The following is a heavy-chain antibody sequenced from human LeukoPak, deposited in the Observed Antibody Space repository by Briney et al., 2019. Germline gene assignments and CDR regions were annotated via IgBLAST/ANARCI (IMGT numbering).Heavy chain of an antibody. V-gene: IGHV3-33*01. D-gene: IGHD6-13*01. J-gene: IGHJ4*02. CDR1: GFTFSSYG. CDR3: ARDSWSLDY. CDR2: IWYDGSNK. Sequence: PGGTLRLSCAASGFTFSSYGMHWVRQAPGKGLEGVAVIWYDGSNKYYEDSVKGRFTISRDNSKNTLYLQMNSLRAEDTAVYYCARDSWSLDYWGQGTLVTVSS.